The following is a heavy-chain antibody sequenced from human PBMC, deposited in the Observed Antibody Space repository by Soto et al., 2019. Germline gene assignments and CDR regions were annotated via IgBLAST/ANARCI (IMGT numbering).Heavy chain of an antibody. D-gene: IGHD2-15*01. CDR1: GYIFTAYS. CDR3: AREENCRGGTCYSEYFHH. J-gene: IGHJ1*01. V-gene: IGHV1-46*01. CDR2: VNPSGGSA. Sequence: QVQLVQSGAEVKKPGASVKVSCKTSGYIFTAYSMHWVRQAPGQGLEWMGVVNPSGGSAHYAQSFEGRVTLTRDTSTSTFYMELSSLRSEATAVYYCAREENCRGGTCYSEYFHHWGQGTLVTASS.